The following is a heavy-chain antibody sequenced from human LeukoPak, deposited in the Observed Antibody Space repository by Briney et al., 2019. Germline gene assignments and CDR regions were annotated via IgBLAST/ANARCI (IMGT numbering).Heavy chain of an antibody. V-gene: IGHV3-23*01. CDR1: GFTFSSYA. CDR2: ISGSGGST. Sequence: GGSLRLFCAASGFTFSSYAMGWVRQAPGKGLEWVSAISGSGGSTYYADSVKGRFTISRDNSKNTLYLQMNSLRAEDTAVYYCAKDRGQQWLAYYYYGMDVWGQGTTVTVSS. CDR3: AKDRGQQWLAYYYYGMDV. J-gene: IGHJ6*02. D-gene: IGHD6-19*01.